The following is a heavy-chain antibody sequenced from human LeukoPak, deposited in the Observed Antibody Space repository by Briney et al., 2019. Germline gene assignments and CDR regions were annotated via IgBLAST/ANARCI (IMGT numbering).Heavy chain of an antibody. V-gene: IGHV4-39*07. CDR2: IYYTGST. J-gene: IGHJ4*02. D-gene: IGHD4-17*01. CDR3: AGTVTTRYYFDY. CDR1: GGSISSTSYY. Sequence: SETLSLTCTVSGGSISSTSYYWGWIRQPPGQGLEWIGSIYYTGSTYYNPSLKSRVTLSVDTSKKQFSLKLSSVTAADTAVYYCAGTVTTRYYFDYWAREPWSPSPQ.